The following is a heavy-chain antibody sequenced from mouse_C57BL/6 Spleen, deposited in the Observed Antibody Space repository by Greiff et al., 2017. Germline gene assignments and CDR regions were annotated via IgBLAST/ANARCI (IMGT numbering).Heavy chain of an antibody. D-gene: IGHD1-1*01. CDR1: GYAFSSSW. Sequence: QVQLQQSGPELVKPGASVKISCKASGYAFSSSWMNWVKQRPGKGLEWIGRIYPGDGDTNYNRKFKGKATLTADKSSSTAYMQLSSLTSEDSAVYFCARELLRFFDYWGQGTTLTVSS. CDR3: ARELLRFFDY. J-gene: IGHJ2*01. V-gene: IGHV1-82*01. CDR2: IYPGDGDT.